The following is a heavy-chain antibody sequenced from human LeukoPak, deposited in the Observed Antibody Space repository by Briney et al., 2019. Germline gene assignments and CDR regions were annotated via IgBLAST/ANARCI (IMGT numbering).Heavy chain of an antibody. CDR3: ASSGRGGSYYYYYGMDV. Sequence: PSETLSLTCAVYGGSFSGYYWSWIRQPPGKGLEWIGEINHSGSTNCNPSLKSRVTISVDTSKNQFSLKLSSVTAADTAVYYCASSGRGGSYYYYYGMDVWGQGTTVTVSS. D-gene: IGHD1-26*01. V-gene: IGHV4-34*01. CDR2: INHSGST. J-gene: IGHJ6*02. CDR1: GGSFSGYY.